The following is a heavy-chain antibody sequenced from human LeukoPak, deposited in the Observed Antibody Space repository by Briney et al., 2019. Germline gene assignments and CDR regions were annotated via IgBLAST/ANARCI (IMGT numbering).Heavy chain of an antibody. Sequence: ASVNVSCKASGYTFTGYYMHWVRQAPGQGLEWMGWINPNSGGTNYAQKFQGRVTMTRDTSISTAYMELSRLRSDDTAVYYCARDYYDSSGYSVYWGQGTLVTVSS. CDR3: ARDYYDSSGYSVY. CDR1: GYTFTGYY. J-gene: IGHJ4*02. CDR2: INPNSGGT. D-gene: IGHD3-22*01. V-gene: IGHV1-2*02.